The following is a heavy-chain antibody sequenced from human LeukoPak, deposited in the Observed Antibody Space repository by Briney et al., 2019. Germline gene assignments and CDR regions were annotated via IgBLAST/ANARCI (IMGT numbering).Heavy chain of an antibody. CDR1: GFTFSDYY. CDR2: ISSSGSTI. D-gene: IGHD4-17*01. V-gene: IGHV3-11*01. CDR3: ARVGMTTETEGWFDP. Sequence: GGSLGLSCAASGFTFSDYYMSWIRQAPGKGLEWVSYISSSGSTIYYADSVKGRFTISRDNAKNSLYLQMNSLRAEDTAVYYCARVGMTTETEGWFDPWGQGTLVTVSS. J-gene: IGHJ5*02.